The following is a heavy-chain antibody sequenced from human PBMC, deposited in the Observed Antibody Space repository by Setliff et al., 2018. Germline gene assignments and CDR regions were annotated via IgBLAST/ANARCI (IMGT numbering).Heavy chain of an antibody. Sequence: TSETLSLTCTVSGGSFSTYYWSWIRQAPGKGLEWIGHVYYSGAANYNPSLKSRVTVSVDTSKNQFSLRLISVTAADTAVYYCARGGTFRYSDYWGQGTPVTVSS. CDR3: ARGGTFRYSDY. J-gene: IGHJ4*02. D-gene: IGHD5-12*01. CDR1: GGSFSTYY. CDR2: VYYSGAA. V-gene: IGHV4-59*01.